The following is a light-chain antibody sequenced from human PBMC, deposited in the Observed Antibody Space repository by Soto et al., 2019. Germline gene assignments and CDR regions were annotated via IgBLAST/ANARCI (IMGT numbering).Light chain of an antibody. CDR1: SSDVGGYNF. Sequence: QSVLTQPASVSGSPGQSITISCTGTSSDVGGYNFVSWYQQHPGKVPQLMIYDASNRPSGVSNRFSGSKSGNTASLTISGLQAEDEADYYCRSYTSSNTYVFGTGTKVTVL. CDR2: DAS. J-gene: IGLJ1*01. CDR3: RSYTSSNTYV. V-gene: IGLV2-14*01.